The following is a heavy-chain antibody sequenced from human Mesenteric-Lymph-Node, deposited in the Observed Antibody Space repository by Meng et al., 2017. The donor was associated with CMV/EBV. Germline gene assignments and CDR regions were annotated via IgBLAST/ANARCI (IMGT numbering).Heavy chain of an antibody. Sequence: YFWRWIRQPPGKGLEWIGNIYYSGITDYNPSLKSRVTISLDTSKNQFSLKLSSVTAADTALYYCARNPASIEAGGYYRRSAWFDPWGQGTLVTVSS. J-gene: IGHJ5*02. V-gene: IGHV4-59*01. CDR2: IYYSGIT. D-gene: IGHD3-3*01. CDR3: ARNPASIEAGGYYRRSAWFDP. CDR1: YF.